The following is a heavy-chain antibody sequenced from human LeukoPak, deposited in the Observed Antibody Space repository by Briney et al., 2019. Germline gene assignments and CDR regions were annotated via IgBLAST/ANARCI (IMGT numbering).Heavy chain of an antibody. CDR3: ARVRGDYYDSSGYYYDY. J-gene: IGHJ4*02. CDR1: GYTFTGYY. Sequence: ASVKVSCKASGYTFTGYYMHWVRQAPGQGLEWMGRINPNSGGTNYAQKFQGRVTMTRDTSISTAYMELSRLRSDDTAVYYCARVRGDYYDSSGYYYDYWGQGTLVTVSS. CDR2: INPNSGGT. D-gene: IGHD3-22*01. V-gene: IGHV1-2*06.